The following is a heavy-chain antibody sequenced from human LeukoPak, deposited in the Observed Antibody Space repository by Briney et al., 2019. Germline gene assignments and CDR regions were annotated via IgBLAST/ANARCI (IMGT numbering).Heavy chain of an antibody. CDR2: IYPGDSDT. CDR3: ARLADTTS. Sequence: GASLQISCKGSGYTFTDYWIAWVRQMPGQGLEWMGIIYPGDSDTRYSPSFQGQVTISADKSTTTAYLQWSSLKASDTAMYFCARLADTTSWGQGTLVTVSS. D-gene: IGHD1-26*01. J-gene: IGHJ5*02. V-gene: IGHV5-51*01. CDR1: GYTFTDYW.